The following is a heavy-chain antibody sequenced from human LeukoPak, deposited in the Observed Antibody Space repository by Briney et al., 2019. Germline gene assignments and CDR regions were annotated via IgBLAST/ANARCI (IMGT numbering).Heavy chain of an antibody. D-gene: IGHD2-15*01. CDR1: GFTFSTFS. CDR2: ISYIGGST. V-gene: IGHV3-21*01. CDR3: SAALYSGGWHYFDY. J-gene: IGHJ4*02. Sequence: GGSLRLSCAASGFTFSTFSMNWVRQASGKGLEGVSSISYIGGSTYYADSVKGRFNISRDNAKSTLYLQMNSLRAEDTAVYYCSAALYSGGWHYFDYWGQGILVTVSS.